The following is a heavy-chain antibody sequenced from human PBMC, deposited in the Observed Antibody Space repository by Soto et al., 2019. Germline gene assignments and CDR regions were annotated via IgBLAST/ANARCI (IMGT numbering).Heavy chain of an antibody. Sequence: VASGKVSCKASGDTFTTYDINWVRQATGHGLEWMGWINPNSGNIGYAQRFQGRVTMTRDTAIRTAYMEVSSLRSDDTAVYYCARGRASGSYYLLDYWGQGTLVTVSS. J-gene: IGHJ4*02. CDR3: ARGRASGSYYLLDY. D-gene: IGHD3-10*01. V-gene: IGHV1-8*01. CDR1: GDTFTTYD. CDR2: INPNSGNI.